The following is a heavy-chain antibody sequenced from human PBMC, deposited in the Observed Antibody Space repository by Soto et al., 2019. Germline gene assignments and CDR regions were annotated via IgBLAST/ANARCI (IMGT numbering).Heavy chain of an antibody. CDR2: ISWNSGSI. D-gene: IGHD3-22*01. J-gene: IGHJ4*02. Sequence: EVQLVESGGGLVQPGRSLRLSCAASGFTFDDYAMHWVRQAPGKGLEWVSGISWNSGSIGYADSVKGRFTFSRDNAKNSLYLQMNSLRAEDTALYYCAKDPSPYYYDSSGFLVHWGQGTLVTVSS. CDR1: GFTFDDYA. CDR3: AKDPSPYYYDSSGFLVH. V-gene: IGHV3-9*01.